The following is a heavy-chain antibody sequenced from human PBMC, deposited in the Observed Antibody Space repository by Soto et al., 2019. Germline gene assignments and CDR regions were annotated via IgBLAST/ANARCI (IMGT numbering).Heavy chain of an antibody. CDR1: GGTFSSYA. J-gene: IGHJ3*02. Sequence: HVQLVQSGADVNKPGSSVKVSCKASGGTFSSYAISWVRQAPGQGLEWMGGIIPIFGTANYAQKFQGRVTITADESTSTGYMELSSLRTEDTAVSYCASLREPRDASDIWGRGTMFTVSS. D-gene: IGHD3-16*01. CDR3: ASLREPRDASDI. CDR2: IIPIFGTA. V-gene: IGHV1-69*01.